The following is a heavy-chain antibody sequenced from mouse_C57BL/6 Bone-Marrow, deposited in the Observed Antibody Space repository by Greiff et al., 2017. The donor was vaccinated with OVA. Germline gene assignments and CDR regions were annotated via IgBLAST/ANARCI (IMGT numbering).Heavy chain of an antibody. CDR3: ARGEGYPAWFAY. Sequence: VQLQQSGAELVRPGASVKLSCKASGYTFTDYYINWVKQRPGQGLEWIARIYPGSGNTYYNEKFKGKATLTSDTSSSTAYMQLSSLTSEASAIYSCARGEGYPAWFAYWGQGTLVTVSA. J-gene: IGHJ3*01. CDR2: IYPGSGNT. D-gene: IGHD2-2*01. V-gene: IGHV1-76*01. CDR1: GYTFTDYY.